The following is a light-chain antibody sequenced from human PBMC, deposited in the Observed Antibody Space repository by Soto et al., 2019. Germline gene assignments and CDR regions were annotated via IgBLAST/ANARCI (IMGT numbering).Light chain of an antibody. V-gene: IGKV3-20*01. Sequence: EIVLTQSPGTLSLSPGERATLSCRASQSVSSSYLAWYQQKPGQAPRLLIYGASSRATGIPDRFSGSGSGTDFTLTISRLEPEDFAVYYCQQYGSSLGVIFGGGTKVEI. CDR2: GAS. CDR1: QSVSSSY. CDR3: QQYGSSLGVI. J-gene: IGKJ4*01.